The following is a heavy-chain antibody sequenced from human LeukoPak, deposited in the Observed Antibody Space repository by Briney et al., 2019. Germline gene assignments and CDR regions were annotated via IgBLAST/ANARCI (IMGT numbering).Heavy chain of an antibody. CDR3: ARHMGLGYSYGYPYFDY. J-gene: IGHJ4*02. Sequence: SETQSLTCTVSGGSISSYYWSWIRQPPGKRLEWIGYIYYSGSTNYNPSLKSRVTISVDTSKNQFSLKLSSVTAADTAVYYCARHMGLGYSYGYPYFDYWGQGTLVTVSS. CDR1: GGSISSYY. CDR2: IYYSGST. D-gene: IGHD5-18*01. V-gene: IGHV4-59*08.